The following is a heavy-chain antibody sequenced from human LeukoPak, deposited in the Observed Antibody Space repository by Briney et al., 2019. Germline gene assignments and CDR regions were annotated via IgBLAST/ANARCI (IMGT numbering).Heavy chain of an antibody. CDR1: GFTFDDYA. D-gene: IGHD3-3*01. CDR3: ARAVLGRPYYDFWSGYLGNWFDP. J-gene: IGHJ5*02. CDR2: IYTSGST. Sequence: SGGSLRLSCAASGFTFDDYAMHWVRQAPGKGLEWIGRIYTSGSTNYNPSLKSRVTMSVDTSKNQFSLKLSSVTAADTAVYYCARAVLGRPYYDFWSGYLGNWFDPWGQGTLVTVSS. V-gene: IGHV4-4*07.